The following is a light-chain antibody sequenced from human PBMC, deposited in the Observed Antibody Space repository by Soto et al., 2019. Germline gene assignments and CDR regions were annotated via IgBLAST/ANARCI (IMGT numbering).Light chain of an antibody. CDR1: QSVNKY. V-gene: IGKV1-39*01. Sequence: DIQMTQSPSSLPASVGDRVMFTCRASQSVNKYVNWYQQKQGKAPKLLIYGASSLQSGVPSRFSGSGSGTDFTLTINSLQPEDFATYYCQQTSTTPWTFGQGTKVEIK. CDR2: GAS. CDR3: QQTSTTPWT. J-gene: IGKJ1*01.